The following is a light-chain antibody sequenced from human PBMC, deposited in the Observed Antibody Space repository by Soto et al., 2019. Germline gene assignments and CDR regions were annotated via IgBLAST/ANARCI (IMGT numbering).Light chain of an antibody. CDR2: EVS. V-gene: IGLV2-8*01. CDR3: SSYAGSSNFVV. J-gene: IGLJ2*01. CDR1: SSDVGGYDY. Sequence: QSVLTQPPSASGSPGQSVTMSCPGTSSDVGGYDYVSWYQQHPGKATKLMIYEVSKRPSGVPDRLFGYKSGNTASLTVSGLHAEDEADYCCSSYAGSSNFVVFGGGTKLTVL.